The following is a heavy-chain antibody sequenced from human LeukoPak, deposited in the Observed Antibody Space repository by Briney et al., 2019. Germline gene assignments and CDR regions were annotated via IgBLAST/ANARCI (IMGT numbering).Heavy chain of an antibody. CDR3: ARQVSDYYYYYIDV. V-gene: IGHV4-39*01. J-gene: IGHJ6*03. Sequence: KPSETLSLTCTVSGGSISSTGYHWDWIRQPPGKGLEWIGSIYYSGTTYYNSSLKSRVTISLNTSKNQFSLRLNSVTAADTAVYYCARQVSDYYYYYIDVWGKGATVTVSS. D-gene: IGHD5/OR15-5a*01. CDR1: GGSISSTGYH. CDR2: IYYSGTT.